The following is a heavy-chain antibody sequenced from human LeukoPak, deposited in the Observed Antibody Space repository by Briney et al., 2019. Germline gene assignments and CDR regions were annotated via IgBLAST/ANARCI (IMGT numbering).Heavy chain of an antibody. CDR3: ARDAGSHRQWLVLNNYYYYYYMDV. V-gene: IGHV4-34*01. CDR2: INHSGST. D-gene: IGHD6-19*01. Sequence: SETLSLTCAVYGGSFSGYYWSRIRQPPGKGLEWIGEINHSGSTNYNPSLKSRVTISVDTSKNQFSLKLSSVTAADTAVYYCARDAGSHRQWLVLNNYYYYYYMDVWGKGTTVTVSS. J-gene: IGHJ6*03. CDR1: GGSFSGYY.